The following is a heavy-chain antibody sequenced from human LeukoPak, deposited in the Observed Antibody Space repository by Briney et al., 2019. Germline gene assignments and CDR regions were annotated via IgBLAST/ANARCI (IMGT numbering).Heavy chain of an antibody. V-gene: IGHV4-34*01. CDR3: ARQALDYGSSWYEGYWIDP. J-gene: IGHJ5*02. CDR1: GGSFSPYY. Sequence: SETLSLTCAVYGGSFSPYYWSGIRQPPGKGLEWIGEINHSGSTNYNPSLKSRVTISVDTSKNQFSLRLSSVTAADTAVYYCARQALDYGSSWYEGYWIDPWGQGTLVSVSS. D-gene: IGHD6-13*01. CDR2: INHSGST.